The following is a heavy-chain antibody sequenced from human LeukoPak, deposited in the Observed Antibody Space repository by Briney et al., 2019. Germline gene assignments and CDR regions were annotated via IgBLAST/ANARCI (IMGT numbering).Heavy chain of an antibody. J-gene: IGHJ6*03. Sequence: ASVKVSCKASGYTFISYDINWVRQATGQGLEWMGWMNPNSGNTGYAQKFQGRVTITRNTSISTAYMELSSLRSEDTAVYYCARGLVRYYMDVWGKGTTVTVSS. CDR3: ARGLVRYYMDV. D-gene: IGHD1-26*01. V-gene: IGHV1-8*03. CDR2: MNPNSGNT. CDR1: GYTFISYD.